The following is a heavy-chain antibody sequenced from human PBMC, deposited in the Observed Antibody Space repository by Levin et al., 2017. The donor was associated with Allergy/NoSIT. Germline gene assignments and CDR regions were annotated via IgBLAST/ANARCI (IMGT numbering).Heavy chain of an antibody. D-gene: IGHD3-10*01. J-gene: IGHJ3*02. CDR2: INPSGGST. CDR1: GYTFTSYY. Sequence: ASVKVSCKASGYTFTSYYMHWVRQAPGQGLEWMGIINPSGGSTSYAQKFQGRVTMTRDTSTSTVYMELSSLRSEDTAVYYCARGAAPLPRLPSYDAFDIWGQGTMVTVSS. CDR3: ARGAAPLPRLPSYDAFDI. V-gene: IGHV1-46*01.